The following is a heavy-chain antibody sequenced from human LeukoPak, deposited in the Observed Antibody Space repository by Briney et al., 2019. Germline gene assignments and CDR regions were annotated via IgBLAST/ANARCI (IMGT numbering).Heavy chain of an antibody. CDR1: GYSISSGYY. CDR2: IYHSGDT. V-gene: IGHV4-38-2*01. D-gene: IGHD3-3*01. J-gene: IGHJ4*02. Sequence: PSETLSLTCAVSGYSISSGYYWGWIRQPPGKGLEWIGSIYHSGDTYYNPSLKSRVTISVDTSKNQFSLKLSSVTAADTAVYYCASQPIFGVVNYFDYWGQGTLVTVSS. CDR3: ASQPIFGVVNYFDY.